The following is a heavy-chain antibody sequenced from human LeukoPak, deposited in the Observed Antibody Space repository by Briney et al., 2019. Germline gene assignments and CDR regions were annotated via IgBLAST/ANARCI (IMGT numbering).Heavy chain of an antibody. V-gene: IGHV4-34*01. J-gene: IGHJ4*02. CDR3: ASIKGYDSSGYYPHLFNY. CDR1: GGSFSGYY. D-gene: IGHD3-22*01. CDR2: INHSGSN. Sequence: PSETLSLTCAVYGGSFSGYYWSWLPQPPGKGLEWIGEINHSGSNNYNPSLKSRVTISVDTSKNQYSLKLSSVTAADTAVYYCASIKGYDSSGYYPHLFNYWGQGTLVTVSS.